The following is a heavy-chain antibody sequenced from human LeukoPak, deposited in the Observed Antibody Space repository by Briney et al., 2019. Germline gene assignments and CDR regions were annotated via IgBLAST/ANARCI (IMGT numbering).Heavy chain of an antibody. D-gene: IGHD3-22*01. Sequence: SVKVSCKASGGTFRSYAISWVRQAPGQGLEWVGRIIPILGIANYAQKFQGRVTITADKSTSTAYMELSSLRSEDTAVYYCASPRGYDSSGYYVRGFDYWGQGTLVTVS. J-gene: IGHJ4*02. V-gene: IGHV1-69*04. CDR1: GGTFRSYA. CDR3: ASPRGYDSSGYYVRGFDY. CDR2: IIPILGIA.